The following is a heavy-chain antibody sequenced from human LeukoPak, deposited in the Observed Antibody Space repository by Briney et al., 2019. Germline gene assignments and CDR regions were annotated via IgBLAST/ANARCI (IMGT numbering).Heavy chain of an antibody. D-gene: IGHD2-15*01. J-gene: IGHJ4*01. Sequence: SETLSLTCTVSGGSISSYYWSWIRQPPGKGLEWIGYIYYSGSTNCNPSLKSRVTISVDTSKNQFSLKLSSLTAADTAVYYCARTVLSYCRGGSCPYFDYWGQGTLVTVSS. CDR2: IYYSGST. CDR1: GGSISSYY. CDR3: ARTVLSYCRGGSCPYFDY. V-gene: IGHV4-59*01.